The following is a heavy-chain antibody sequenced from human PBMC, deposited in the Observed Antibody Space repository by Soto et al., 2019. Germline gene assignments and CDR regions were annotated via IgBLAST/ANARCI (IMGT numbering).Heavy chain of an antibody. CDR1: GYTFTSYG. D-gene: IGHD3-10*01. CDR3: ARDWLGIDY. Sequence: QVQLVQSGAEVKKPGASVKVSCKASGYTFTSYGISWVRQAPGQGLEWMGWINPYNGNTIYAQKLQGRVTMTTDTSTNSAYMELWSLRSDDTAVYYCARDWLGIDYWGQGNLVSVAS. J-gene: IGHJ4*02. CDR2: INPYNGNT. V-gene: IGHV1-18*01.